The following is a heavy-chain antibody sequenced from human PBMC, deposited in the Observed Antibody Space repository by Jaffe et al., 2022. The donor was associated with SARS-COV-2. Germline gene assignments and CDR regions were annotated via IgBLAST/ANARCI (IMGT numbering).Heavy chain of an antibody. CDR2: INTNTGNT. CDR3: ARSSGSTRESYYFMDV. CDR1: GYTFSNYD. D-gene: IGHD6-25*01. Sequence: QVQLVQSGAEVKKPGASVRVSCKASGYTFSNYDISWVRQATGQGLEWMGWINTNTGNTGFVQKFQGRVTMTKINSITTVYMELSSLTSEDTAVYYCARSSGSTRESYYFMDVWGKGTTVTVTS. V-gene: IGHV1-8*02. J-gene: IGHJ6*03.